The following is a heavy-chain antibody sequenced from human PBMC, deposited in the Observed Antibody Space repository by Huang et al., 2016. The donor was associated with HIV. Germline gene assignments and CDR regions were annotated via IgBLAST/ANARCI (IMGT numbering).Heavy chain of an antibody. CDR3: ARGIMISFGGPFDS. CDR2: INHAEVT. J-gene: IGHJ5*01. CDR1: GGSFSGYF. Sequence: QVQLEQWGAGLLKPSETLSLTCAVYGGSFSGYFWNWIRQSPGKGLEWIGQINHAEVTDYNPSLKSRATISVDTSKNQFSLKLTSVTAADTAIYYCARGIMISFGGPFDSWGHGNLVTVSS. D-gene: IGHD3-16*01. V-gene: IGHV4-34*02.